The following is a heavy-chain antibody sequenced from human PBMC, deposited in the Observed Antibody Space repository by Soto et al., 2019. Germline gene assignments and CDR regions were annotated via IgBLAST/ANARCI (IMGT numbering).Heavy chain of an antibody. CDR2: ISYDGSNK. CDR3: ARGFGVVIEDNAFAI. Sequence: PGGSLRLSCAASGFTFSSYGMHWVRQAPGKGLEWVAVISYDGSNKYYADSVKGRFTISRDNSKNTLYLQMNSLRAEDTAVYYCARGFGVVIEDNAFAIWGQGTMVTVSS. J-gene: IGHJ3*02. V-gene: IGHV3-30*03. D-gene: IGHD3-3*01. CDR1: GFTFSSYG.